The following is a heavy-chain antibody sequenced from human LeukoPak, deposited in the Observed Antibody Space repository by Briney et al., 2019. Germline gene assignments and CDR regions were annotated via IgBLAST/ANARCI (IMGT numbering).Heavy chain of an antibody. CDR2: INPNSGGT. CDR1: GYTFTGYY. J-gene: IGHJ5*02. Sequence: ASVKVSCKASGYTFTGYYMHRVRQAPGQGLEWMGRINPNSGGTNYAQKFQGRVTMTRDTSISTAYMELSRLRSDDTAVYYCARVGTYCGGDCYLRWFDPWGQGTLVTVSS. CDR3: ARVGTYCGGDCYLRWFDP. V-gene: IGHV1-2*06. D-gene: IGHD2-21*02.